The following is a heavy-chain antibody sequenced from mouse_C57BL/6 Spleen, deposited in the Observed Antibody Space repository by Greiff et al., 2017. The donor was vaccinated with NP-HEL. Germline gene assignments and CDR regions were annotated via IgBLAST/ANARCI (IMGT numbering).Heavy chain of an antibody. V-gene: IGHV1-80*01. Sequence: QVQLKQSGAELVKPGASVKISCKASGYAFSSYWMNWVKQRPGRGLEWIGQIYPVDGDTNYNGKFKGKATLTADKSSSTAYMQLSSLSSEDSAVYFGARREYDYYCDYWGQGTTLTVSS. D-gene: IGHD2-14*01. CDR2: IYPVDGDT. CDR3: ARREYDYYCDY. CDR1: GYAFSSYW. J-gene: IGHJ2*01.